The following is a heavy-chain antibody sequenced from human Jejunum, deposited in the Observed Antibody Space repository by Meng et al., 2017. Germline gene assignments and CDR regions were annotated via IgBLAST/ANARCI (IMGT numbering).Heavy chain of an antibody. CDR1: GFTFSNFA. J-gene: IGHJ4*01. CDR3: AKGGGNSGNSKYYFDY. Sequence: GESLKISCEASGFTFSNFAMSWVRQAPGKGLEWVSTISGTGTGTYYGGSVKGRFTISRDNSKNTLYRQMNSLRAEDTAVYYCAKGGGNSGNSKYYFDYWGQGTRGTVSS. D-gene: IGHD1-26*01. V-gene: IGHV3-23*01. CDR2: ISGTGTGT.